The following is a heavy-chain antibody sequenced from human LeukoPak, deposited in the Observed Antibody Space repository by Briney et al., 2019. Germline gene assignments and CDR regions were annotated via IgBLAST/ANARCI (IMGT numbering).Heavy chain of an antibody. Sequence: SGTLSLTCAVSGGSIRNDYWSWIRQPPGKGLEWIAYINYSGSTNYNPSLESRVTISVDTSKNLFSLKFTSVTAADTAVYYCARHRPGERRFDPWGQGTLVTVSS. J-gene: IGHJ5*02. CDR3: ARHRPGERRFDP. D-gene: IGHD3-16*01. V-gene: IGHV4-59*08. CDR1: GGSIRNDY. CDR2: INYSGST.